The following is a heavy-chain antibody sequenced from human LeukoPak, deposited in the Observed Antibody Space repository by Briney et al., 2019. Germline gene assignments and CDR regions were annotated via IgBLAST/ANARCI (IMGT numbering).Heavy chain of an antibody. CDR2: FHITGST. D-gene: IGHD3-10*01. J-gene: IGHJ4*02. CDR1: GDSISSYY. CDR3: ASMSQPSGSFDL. V-gene: IGHV4-4*07. Sequence: SETLSLTCTVSGDSISSYYWSWIRQPAGKGLEWIGRFHITGSTTYNPSLKSRVTISEDTSRNQFSLKLRSVTSADTAVYYCASMSQPSGSFDLWGQGTLVTVSS.